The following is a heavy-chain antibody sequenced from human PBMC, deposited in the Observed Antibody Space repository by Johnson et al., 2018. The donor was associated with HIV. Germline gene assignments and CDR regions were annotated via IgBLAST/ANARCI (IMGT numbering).Heavy chain of an antibody. CDR3: AKDRGLWFGDDAFDI. Sequence: QVQLVESGGGLVKPGGSLRLSCAASGITFSDYQMSWIRQAPGKGLEWVSYISSSGSTIYYADSVEGRFTISRDNSKNTLYLQMDSLRAEDTAVYYCAKDRGLWFGDDAFDIWGQGTMVTVSS. J-gene: IGHJ3*02. V-gene: IGHV3-11*04. CDR2: ISSSGSTI. CDR1: GITFSDYQ. D-gene: IGHD3-10*01.